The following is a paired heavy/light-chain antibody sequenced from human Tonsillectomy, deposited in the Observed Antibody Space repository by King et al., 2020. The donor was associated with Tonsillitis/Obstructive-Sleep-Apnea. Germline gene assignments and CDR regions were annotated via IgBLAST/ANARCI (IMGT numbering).Heavy chain of an antibody. CDR3: ARTLRATFVTGGQVHV. D-gene: IGHD3-3*01. CDR1: GGSFSGYY. Sequence: QVQLQQWGAGLLKPSETLSLTCAVYGGSFSGYYWNWIRQHPGKGLEWIGEINQSGSTNYNPSLKSRVTISVDTSKNQFSLKLSSVTAADTAVYFCARTLRATFVTGGQVHVWGQGTTVTVSS. J-gene: IGHJ6*02. V-gene: IGHV4-34*01. CDR2: INQSGST.
Light chain of an antibody. CDR1: QSVSSSY. Sequence: EIVLTQSPGTLSLSPGERATLSCRASQSVSSSYLAWYQQKPGQAPKLLIYATSSRATGIPDRFSGGGSGTDFTLTISRLEPEDFAVYYCHQYSGSPPDTFGQGTKLEIK. CDR3: HQYSGSPPDT. CDR2: ATS. J-gene: IGKJ2*01. V-gene: IGKV3-20*01.